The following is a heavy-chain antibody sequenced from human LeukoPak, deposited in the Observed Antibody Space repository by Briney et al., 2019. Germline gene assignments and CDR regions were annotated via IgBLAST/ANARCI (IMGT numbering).Heavy chain of an antibody. Sequence: GGSLRLSCAASGFTFDGYGMSWVRLVPGKGLEWVSGLNWNGGITDYADSLMGRFTISRDNAKNSLYLQMNSLRAEDTAFYYCARGFYASGSHSFDYWGQGTLVTVSS. D-gene: IGHD3-10*01. V-gene: IGHV3-20*04. CDR1: GFTFDGYG. J-gene: IGHJ4*02. CDR3: ARGFYASGSHSFDY. CDR2: LNWNGGIT.